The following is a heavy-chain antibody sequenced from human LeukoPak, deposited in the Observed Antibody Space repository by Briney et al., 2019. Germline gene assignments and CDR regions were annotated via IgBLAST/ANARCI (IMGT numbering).Heavy chain of an antibody. CDR1: GYTFTSYY. J-gene: IGHJ5*02. CDR2: INPSGGST. Sequence: ASVKVSCKASGYTFTSYYMHWVRQAPGQGLEWMGIINPSGGSTSYAQKFQGRVTMTRDTSTSTVYMELSNLRSEDTAVYYCATRRDGYNSPFDPWGQGTLVTVSS. V-gene: IGHV1-46*01. D-gene: IGHD5-12*01. CDR3: ATRRDGYNSPFDP.